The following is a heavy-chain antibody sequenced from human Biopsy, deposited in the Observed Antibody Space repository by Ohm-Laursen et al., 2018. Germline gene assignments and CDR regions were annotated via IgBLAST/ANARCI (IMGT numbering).Heavy chain of an antibody. D-gene: IGHD3-22*01. CDR1: GDSISSYY. J-gene: IGHJ2*01. Sequence: PSQTLSLTCTVSGDSISSYYWSWIRQPPGKGLQWIGYVYYTGSTDYNPSLQSRVTISVDTSKNHFSLRLRSVTPADTAIYCARDRGYYSDRTVPGYFDLWGRGTPVTVSS. V-gene: IGHV4-59*01. CDR2: VYYTGST. CDR3: ARDRGYYSDRTVPGYFDL.